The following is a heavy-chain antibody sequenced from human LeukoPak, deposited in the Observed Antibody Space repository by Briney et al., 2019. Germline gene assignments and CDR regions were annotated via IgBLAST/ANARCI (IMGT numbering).Heavy chain of an antibody. J-gene: IGHJ4*02. Sequence: GGSLRLSCAASGFTFSSYSTNWVRQAPGKGLEWVSSISSSSSYIYYADSVKGRFTISRDNAKNSLYLQMNSLRAEDTAVYYCARERKLGYCSGGSCYSHFDYWGQGTLVTVSS. CDR2: ISSSSSYI. D-gene: IGHD2-15*01. V-gene: IGHV3-21*01. CDR1: GFTFSSYS. CDR3: ARERKLGYCSGGSCYSHFDY.